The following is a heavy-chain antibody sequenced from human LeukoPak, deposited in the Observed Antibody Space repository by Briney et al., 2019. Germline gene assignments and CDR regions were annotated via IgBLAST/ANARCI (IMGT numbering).Heavy chain of an antibody. CDR1: GYSISSGYY. V-gene: IGHV4-38-2*01. CDR3: ARVDNYYGSGSYQDNYYYYYYMDV. Sequence: PSETLSLTCAVSGYSISSGYYWGWIRQPPGKGLEWIGSIYRSGSTYYNPSLKSRVTISVDTSKNQSSLKLTSVTAADTAVYYCARVDNYYGSGSYQDNYYYYYYMDVWGKGTTVTVSS. D-gene: IGHD3-10*01. CDR2: IYRSGST. J-gene: IGHJ6*03.